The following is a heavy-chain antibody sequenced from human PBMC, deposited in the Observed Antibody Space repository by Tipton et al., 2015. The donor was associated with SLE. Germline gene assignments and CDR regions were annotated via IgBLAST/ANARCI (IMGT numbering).Heavy chain of an antibody. D-gene: IGHD6-19*01. V-gene: IGHV3-53*01. J-gene: IGHJ4*02. Sequence: SLRLSCVGSGFTFSSYAMSWVRQAPGRGLEWVSVIYTAGDTYYADSVKGRFTISRDNTKNTLYLQMNSLRPEDTAAYYCARESFPGVGWYSKGYWGQGTLVSVSS. CDR1: GFTFSSYA. CDR2: IYTAGDT. CDR3: ARESFPGVGWYSKGY.